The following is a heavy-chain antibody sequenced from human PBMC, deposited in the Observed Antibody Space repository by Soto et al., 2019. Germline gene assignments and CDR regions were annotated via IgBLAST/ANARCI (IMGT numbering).Heavy chain of an antibody. V-gene: IGHV4-34*01. Sequence: SETLSLTCAVYGGSFSGYYWSWIRQPPGKGLEWIGEINHSGSTNYNPSLKSRVTISVDTSKNQFSLKLSSVTAADTAVYYCAFRPLLWFGESFDYWGQGTLVTVSS. J-gene: IGHJ4*02. D-gene: IGHD3-10*01. CDR3: AFRPLLWFGESFDY. CDR2: INHSGST. CDR1: GGSFSGYY.